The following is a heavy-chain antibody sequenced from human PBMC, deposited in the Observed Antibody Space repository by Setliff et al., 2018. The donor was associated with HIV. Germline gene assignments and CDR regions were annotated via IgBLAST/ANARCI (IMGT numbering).Heavy chain of an antibody. J-gene: IGHJ6*02. V-gene: IGHV4-59*11. CDR2: IVDSGST. D-gene: IGHD2-8*01. Sequence: SETLSLTCTVSGGSISSHYWSWIRQPAEKGLEWIGEIVDSGSTNYSPSLKSRVTISLDTSKKQFSLRLNSVTAADTGVYYCARAPSCADSWCYMYYYYYYGMDVWGLGTTVTVSS. CDR3: ARAPSCADSWCYMYYYYYYGMDV. CDR1: GGSISSHY.